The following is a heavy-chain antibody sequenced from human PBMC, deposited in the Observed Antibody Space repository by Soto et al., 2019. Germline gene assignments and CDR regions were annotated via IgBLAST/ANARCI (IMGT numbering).Heavy chain of an antibody. Sequence: EVQVLESGGGLVQPGGSLRLSCAVSGFTFSSYAMSWVRQAPGKGLEWVSGISGSGSSTYSADSVKGRFTISRDNSKNTLYLQMNSLRVEDTAVYYCAKDRKSGSGWYWDYWGQGTLVTVSS. D-gene: IGHD6-19*01. V-gene: IGHV3-23*01. J-gene: IGHJ4*02. CDR2: ISGSGSST. CDR3: AKDRKSGSGWYWDY. CDR1: GFTFSSYA.